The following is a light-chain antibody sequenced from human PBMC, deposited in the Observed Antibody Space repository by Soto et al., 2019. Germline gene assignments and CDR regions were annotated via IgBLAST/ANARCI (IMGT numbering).Light chain of an antibody. V-gene: IGLV2-23*01. Sequence: QSALTQPASVSGSPGQSITISCTGTSSDVGSYNLVSWYQQHPGKAPKLMIYEGSKRPSGVSHRFSGSKSGNTASLTISGHQAEDEADYYCCSYAGSIVVFGGGTKLTVL. J-gene: IGLJ2*01. CDR3: CSYAGSIVV. CDR1: SSDVGSYNL. CDR2: EGS.